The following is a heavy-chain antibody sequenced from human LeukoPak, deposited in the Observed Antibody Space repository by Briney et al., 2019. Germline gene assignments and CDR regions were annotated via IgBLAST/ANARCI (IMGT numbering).Heavy chain of an antibody. Sequence: ASVKVSCKASGYTFTSYYMHWVRQAPGQGLEWMGWINPNSGGTNYAQKFQGRVTMTRDTSISTAYMELSRLRSDDTAVYYCARDWAYSSGWFDYWGQGTLVTVSS. D-gene: IGHD6-19*01. V-gene: IGHV1-2*02. CDR3: ARDWAYSSGWFDY. CDR2: INPNSGGT. CDR1: GYTFTSYY. J-gene: IGHJ4*02.